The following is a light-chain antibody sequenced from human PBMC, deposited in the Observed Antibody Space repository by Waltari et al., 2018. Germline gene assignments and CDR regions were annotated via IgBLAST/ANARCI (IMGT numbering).Light chain of an antibody. CDR2: EDA. CDR3: CSYAGSWV. J-gene: IGLJ3*02. Sequence: QSALTQPASVSWSPGQSITMSCTGSSLDVANYNLVSWYHHNSGKAPTLRIYEDAKRPSGASNRFPGSKSGNTASLTISELQAEDEADYYCCSYAGSWVFGGGTKLTVL. V-gene: IGLV2-23*01. CDR1: SLDVANYNL.